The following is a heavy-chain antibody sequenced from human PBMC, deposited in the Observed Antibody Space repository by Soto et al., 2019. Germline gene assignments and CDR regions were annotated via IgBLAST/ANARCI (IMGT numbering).Heavy chain of an antibody. CDR1: GYTFTSYA. J-gene: IGHJ6*02. D-gene: IGHD1-26*01. CDR2: INAVNGNT. CDR3: ARGTSYFSDPYYYGMDV. Sequence: GASVKVSCKASGYTFTSYAMHWVRQAPGQRLEWMGWINAVNGNTKYSQKFQGRVTITRDASASTAYMELSSLRSEDTAVYYCARGTSYFSDPYYYGMDVWGQGTTVTVSS. V-gene: IGHV1-3*01.